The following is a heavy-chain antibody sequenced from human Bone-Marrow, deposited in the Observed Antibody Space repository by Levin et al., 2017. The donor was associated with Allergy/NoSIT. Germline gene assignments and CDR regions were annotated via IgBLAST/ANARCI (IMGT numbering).Heavy chain of an antibody. Sequence: GGSLRLSCTASGVTVGNNYFMWVRQAPGKGLEWVSHIYSGGDTNYADSVRGRFSVSRDNSKNTFYLQMNSLRAEDPAVYYCGRDGPGGGHWGQGTLVTVSS. CDR1: GVTVGNNY. V-gene: IGHV3-66*01. J-gene: IGHJ4*02. D-gene: IGHD3-10*01. CDR2: IYSGGDT. CDR3: GRDGPGGGH.